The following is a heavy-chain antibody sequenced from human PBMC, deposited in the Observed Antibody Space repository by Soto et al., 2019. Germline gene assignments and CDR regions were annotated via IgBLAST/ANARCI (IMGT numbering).Heavy chain of an antibody. CDR2: IYYSGST. J-gene: IGHJ4*02. D-gene: IGHD3-22*01. Sequence: QVQLQESGPGLVKPSETLSLTCTVSGDSITSSTYYWGWIRQPPGKGLEWIGSIYYSGSTYYNPSLTSRVTIAVDTARVHFSLNLISVTAADTAVYYCARQSYDSSDYFDYWGQGTVVTVSS. CDR3: ARQSYDSSDYFDY. V-gene: IGHV4-39*01. CDR1: GDSITSSTYY.